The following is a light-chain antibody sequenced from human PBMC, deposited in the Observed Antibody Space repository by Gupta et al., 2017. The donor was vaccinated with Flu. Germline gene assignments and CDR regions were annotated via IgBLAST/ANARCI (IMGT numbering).Light chain of an antibody. J-gene: IGLJ2*01. CDR3: QSTDNGGTYQMV. CDR2: RDI. Sequence: SYXLTQPPXVSVSPGQTAKIPCSGDALPKQYAYWYRQKPGQAPVLLIYRDIKRPSGIPGRFSGSTSGTTVTLTITGVQAEDEADYYCQSTDNGGTYQMVFGGGTKLTVL. V-gene: IGLV3-25*02. CDR1: ALPKQY.